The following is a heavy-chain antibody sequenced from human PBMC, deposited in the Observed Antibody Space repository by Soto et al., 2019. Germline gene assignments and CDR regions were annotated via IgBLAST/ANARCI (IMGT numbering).Heavy chain of an antibody. D-gene: IGHD3-22*01. V-gene: IGHV1-18*01. CDR2: ISAYNGNT. CDR3: ARAAYYYESSGYYPGDY. CDR1: GYTFTSYG. Sequence: ASVKVSCKASGYTFTSYGLSWVRQAPGQGLEWMGWISAYNGNTYYAQKLQGRVTMTTDTSTSTAYMELRSLRSDDTAVYYCARAAYYYESSGYYPGDYWGQGTLVTVSS. J-gene: IGHJ4*02.